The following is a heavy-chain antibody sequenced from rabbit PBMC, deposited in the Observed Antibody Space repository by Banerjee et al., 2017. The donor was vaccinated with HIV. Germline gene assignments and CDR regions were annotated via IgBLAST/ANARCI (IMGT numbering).Heavy chain of an antibody. CDR3: VRVVAGVKFNL. J-gene: IGHJ4*01. D-gene: IGHD4-1*01. CDR2: IDPVFGST. V-gene: IGHV1S47*01. CDR1: GFDFSSYG. Sequence: QEQLVESGGGLVQPGGSLKLSCKASGFDFSSYGVSWVRQAPGKGLEWIGYIDPVFGSTYYASWVNGRFTISSHNAQNTLYLQLNSLTAADTATYFCVRVVAGVKFNLWGPGTLVTVS.